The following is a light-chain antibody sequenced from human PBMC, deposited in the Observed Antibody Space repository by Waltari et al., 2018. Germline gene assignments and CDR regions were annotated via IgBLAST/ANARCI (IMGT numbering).Light chain of an antibody. J-gene: IGKJ1*01. V-gene: IGKV4-1*01. CDR3: QQYYSTPPRT. Sequence: DIVMTQSPDSLAVSLGERATINCKSSQSVLYSSNNKNYLAWYQQKPGQPPKLLIYWASTRESGVPDRFSGSWSGTDFTLTISSLQAEDVAVYYCQQYYSTPPRTFGQGTKVEIK. CDR1: QSVLYSSNNKNY. CDR2: WAS.